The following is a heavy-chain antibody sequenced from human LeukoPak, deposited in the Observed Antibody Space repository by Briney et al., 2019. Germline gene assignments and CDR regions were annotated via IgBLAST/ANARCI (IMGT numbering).Heavy chain of an antibody. V-gene: IGHV3-23*01. Sequence: GGSLRLSCAASGFPFSSFEMSWVRQAPGKGLEGVSAISGSGGSAYYADSVKGRFTISRDNSRNSLSLQMNSLRAEDTALYYCAKTGYSSGWYRIWDYWGQGTLVTVSS. CDR2: ISGSGGSA. J-gene: IGHJ4*02. D-gene: IGHD6-19*01. CDR3: AKTGYSSGWYRIWDY. CDR1: GFPFSSFE.